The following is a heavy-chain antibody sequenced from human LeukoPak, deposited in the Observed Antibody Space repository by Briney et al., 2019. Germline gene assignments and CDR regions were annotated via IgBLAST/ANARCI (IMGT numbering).Heavy chain of an antibody. J-gene: IGHJ4*02. V-gene: IGHV5-51*01. CDR2: IYPGDSDT. Sequence: GESLKISCKGSGYSFTSYWIGWVRQVPGKGLEWMGIIYPGDSDTRYSPSFQGQVTISADKSISTAYLQWSSLKASDTAMYYCARRPRTYSSGWYYFDYWGQGTLVTVSS. CDR1: GYSFTSYW. CDR3: ARRPRTYSSGWYYFDY. D-gene: IGHD6-19*01.